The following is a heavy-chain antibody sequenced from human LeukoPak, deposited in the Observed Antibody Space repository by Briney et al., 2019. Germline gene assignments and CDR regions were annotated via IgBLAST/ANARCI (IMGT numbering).Heavy chain of an antibody. CDR2: INPNSGGT. D-gene: IGHD1-14*01. V-gene: IGHV1-2*02. CDR3: AREVGFLTDTGLNNWFDS. Sequence: ASVKVSCKASGYTFTGYYMHWVRQAPGQGLEWMGWINPNSGGTNYAQKFQGRVTMTRDTSITTAFLELTRLTSDDTAVYYCAREVGFLTDTGLNNWFDSWGQGTLVTVS. J-gene: IGHJ5*01. CDR1: GYTFTGYY.